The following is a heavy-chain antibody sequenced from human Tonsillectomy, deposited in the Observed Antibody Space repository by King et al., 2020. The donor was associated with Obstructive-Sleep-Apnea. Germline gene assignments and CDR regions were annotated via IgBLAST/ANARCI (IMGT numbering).Heavy chain of an antibody. J-gene: IGHJ3*02. D-gene: IGHD3-3*01. CDR1: GFIVSNNY. CDR3: ARGWWSDDFWSGYHAFDI. Sequence: VQLVESGGGLVQPGGSLRLSCAASGFIVSNNYMSWVRQAPGQGLEGVSLSYYGASTSYADSVQGRFIISRHNSNNTLYLQMNSLRPEDTAVYYCARGWWSDDFWSGYHAFDIWGQGTMVSVSS. V-gene: IGHV3-53*04. CDR2: SYYGAST.